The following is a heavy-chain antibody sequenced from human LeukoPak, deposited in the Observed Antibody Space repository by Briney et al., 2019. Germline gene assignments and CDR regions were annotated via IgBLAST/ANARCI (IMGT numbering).Heavy chain of an antibody. CDR1: GYTFTDYY. CDR2: VDPEDGET. CDR3: ATVVIDTFDP. V-gene: IGHV1-69-2*01. Sequence: ASVKVSCKVSGYTFTDYYMHWVQQAPGKGLEWMGLVDPEDGETIYAEKFQGRVTITADTSTDTAHMELSSLRSEDTAVYYCATVVIDTFDPWGQGTLVTVSS. D-gene: IGHD2-21*01. J-gene: IGHJ5*02.